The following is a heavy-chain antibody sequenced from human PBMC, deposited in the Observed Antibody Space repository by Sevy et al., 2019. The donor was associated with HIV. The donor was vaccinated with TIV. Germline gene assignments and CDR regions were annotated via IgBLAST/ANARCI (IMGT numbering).Heavy chain of an antibody. D-gene: IGHD6-13*01. CDR1: GFTFSSYG. J-gene: IGHJ4*02. CDR3: ARAAAGYYYFDY. CDR2: IWYDGSNK. Sequence: RLSCAASGFTFSSYGMHWVRQAPGKGLEWVEVIWYDGSNKYYADSVKGRLTISRDNSKNTLYLQMNSLRAEDTAVYYCARAAAGYYYFDYWGQGTLVTVSS. V-gene: IGHV3-33*01.